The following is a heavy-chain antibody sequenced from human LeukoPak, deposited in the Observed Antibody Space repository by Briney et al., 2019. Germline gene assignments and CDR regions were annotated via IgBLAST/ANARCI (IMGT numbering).Heavy chain of an antibody. CDR1: GGTFSSYA. D-gene: IGHD5-12*01. CDR3: ARDRLSGYSGYDPFDY. Sequence: SVKVSCKASGGTFSSYAISWVRQAPGQGLEWMGGIIPIFGTANYAQKFQGRVTITADEYTSTAYMELSSLRSEDTAVYYCARDRLSGYSGYDPFDYWGQGTLVTVSS. V-gene: IGHV1-69*13. J-gene: IGHJ4*02. CDR2: IIPIFGTA.